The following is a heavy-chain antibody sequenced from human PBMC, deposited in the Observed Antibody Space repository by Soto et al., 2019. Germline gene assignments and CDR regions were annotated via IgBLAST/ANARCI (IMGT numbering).Heavy chain of an antibody. CDR3: PKIPTGTTSSGYFDL. Sequence: GGCLRLSCAASGFTFSSYGMHWVRQAPGKGLEWVAVISYDGSNKYYADSVKGRFTISRDNSKNTLYLQMNSLRAEDTAVYYCPKIPTGTTSSGYFDLWGRGTLVTVSS. CDR2: ISYDGSNK. CDR1: GFTFSSYG. J-gene: IGHJ2*01. D-gene: IGHD1-7*01. V-gene: IGHV3-30*18.